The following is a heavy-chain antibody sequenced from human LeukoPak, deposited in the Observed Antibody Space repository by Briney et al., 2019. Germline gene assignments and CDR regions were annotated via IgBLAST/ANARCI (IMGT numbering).Heavy chain of an antibody. Sequence: GGSLRLSCAASGFTFSNYWMSWVRQAPGKGLEWVANIKQDGSEKYYVDSVEGRFTISRDNAKNSLYLQMNSLRAEDTAVYYCAREFSGWSLFDYWGQGTLVTVSS. CDR3: AREFSGWSLFDY. CDR1: GFTFSNYW. J-gene: IGHJ4*02. V-gene: IGHV3-7*03. CDR2: IKQDGSEK. D-gene: IGHD6-19*01.